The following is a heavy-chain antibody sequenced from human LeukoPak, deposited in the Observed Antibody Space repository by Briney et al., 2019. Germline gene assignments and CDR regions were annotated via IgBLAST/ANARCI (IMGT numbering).Heavy chain of an antibody. CDR1: GGSISSYY. CDR3: ATHYYDSSGSPVGI. J-gene: IGHJ3*02. D-gene: IGHD3-22*01. CDR2: IYYSGST. Sequence: SETLSLTCTVSGGSISSYYWSWIRQPPGKGLEWIGYIYYSGSTNYNPSLKSRVTISVDTSKNQFSLKLSSVTAADTAVYYCATHYYDSSGSPVGIWGQGTMVTVSS. V-gene: IGHV4-59*08.